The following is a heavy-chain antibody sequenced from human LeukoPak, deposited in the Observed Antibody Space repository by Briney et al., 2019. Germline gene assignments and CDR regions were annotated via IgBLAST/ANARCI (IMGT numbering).Heavy chain of an antibody. J-gene: IGHJ4*02. D-gene: IGHD6-6*01. Sequence: PSETLSLTCTVSGDSISSSSHYWGWIRQPPEKGLEWIASIYHSGSTYDNPSLKSRVTISVDTSKNQFSLKLSSVTAADTAVYYCARHWGTARVFIDYWGQGTLVTVCS. CDR2: IYHSGST. V-gene: IGHV4-39*01. CDR1: GDSISSSSHY. CDR3: ARHWGTARVFIDY.